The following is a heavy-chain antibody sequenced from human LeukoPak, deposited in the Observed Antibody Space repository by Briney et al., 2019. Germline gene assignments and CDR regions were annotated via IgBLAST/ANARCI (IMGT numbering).Heavy chain of an antibody. J-gene: IGHJ4*02. CDR2: FYYSGST. CDR1: GGSISSSSYY. CDR3: ARHGMGYDFDY. D-gene: IGHD2-2*01. Sequence: SETLSLTCTVSGGSISSSSYYWGWLRQPPGKGLEWIGTFYYSGSTYYNPSLRSRVIISVDTTKKQFSLKLSPVTAADTAVYYCARHGMGYDFDYWGQGTLVTVSS. V-gene: IGHV4-39*01.